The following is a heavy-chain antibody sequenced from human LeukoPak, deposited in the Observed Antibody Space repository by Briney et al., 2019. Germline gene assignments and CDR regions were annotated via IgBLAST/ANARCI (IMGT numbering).Heavy chain of an antibody. V-gene: IGHV3-21*01. D-gene: IGHD1-26*01. CDR2: ISSSSSYI. J-gene: IGHJ4*02. CDR1: GFTFSSYS. Sequence: PGGSLRLSCAASGFTFSSYSMNWVRQAPGKGLEWVSSISSSSSYIYYADSVKGRFTISRDNAKNSLYLQMNSLRAEDTAVYYCAAGATAGPFDYWGQGTLVTVSS. CDR3: AAGATAGPFDY.